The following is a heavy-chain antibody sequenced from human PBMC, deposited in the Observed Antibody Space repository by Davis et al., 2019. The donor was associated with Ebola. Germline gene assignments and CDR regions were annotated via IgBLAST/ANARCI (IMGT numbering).Heavy chain of an antibody. J-gene: IGHJ6*02. CDR2: INHSGST. V-gene: IGHV4-34*01. CDR3: ARDQFSEGGMDV. CDR1: GGSFSGYY. Sequence: PGGSLRLSCAVYGGSFSGYYWSWIRQPPGKGLEWIGEINHSGSTNYNPSLKSRVTISVDTSKNQFSLKLGSVTAADTAVYYCARDQFSEGGMDVWGQGTTVTVSS.